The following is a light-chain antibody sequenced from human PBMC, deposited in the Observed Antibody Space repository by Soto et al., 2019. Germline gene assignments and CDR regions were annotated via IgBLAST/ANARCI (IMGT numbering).Light chain of an antibody. CDR3: LHDYIYPRT. Sequence: AIQMTQSPSSLSASVGDRVIITCRASQAIRNDLGWYQQKPGKAPKLLIYTASTLQSGVPSRFSGSGSGADFTLTIRSLQPEDSATYYCLHDYIYPRTFGQGTKVEIK. J-gene: IGKJ1*01. V-gene: IGKV1-6*01. CDR2: TAS. CDR1: QAIRND.